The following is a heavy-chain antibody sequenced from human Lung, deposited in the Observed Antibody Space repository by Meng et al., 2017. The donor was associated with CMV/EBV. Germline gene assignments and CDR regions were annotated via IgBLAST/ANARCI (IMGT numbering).Heavy chain of an antibody. V-gene: IGHV2-5*01. CDR1: GFSLPTGGVG. Sequence: CPFSGFSLPTGGVGVGWIRQPPGQALEWLAIIYWNDEKRHSPSLKSRLTITRDTSKNQVVLTMTNMDPVDTATYYCVHSIYGGTYFDFWGQGTLVTVSS. D-gene: IGHD4-23*01. CDR3: VHSIYGGTYFDF. J-gene: IGHJ4*02. CDR2: IYWNDEK.